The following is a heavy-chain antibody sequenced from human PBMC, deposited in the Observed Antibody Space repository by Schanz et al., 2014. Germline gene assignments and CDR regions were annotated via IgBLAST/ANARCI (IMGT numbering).Heavy chain of an antibody. D-gene: IGHD3-10*01. Sequence: EVQLVESGGGLIQPGGSLRLSCAASGFGFSSYSMNWVRQAPGKGLEWVSYISSSSSTRYYADSVKGQFTISRDNAKNSLLLHMNSLRSEDTAVYYCSRPALWCGDNCFDPWGQGTLVTVSS. CDR1: GFGFSSYS. CDR2: ISSSSSTR. J-gene: IGHJ5*02. V-gene: IGHV3-48*01. CDR3: SRPALWCGDNCFDP.